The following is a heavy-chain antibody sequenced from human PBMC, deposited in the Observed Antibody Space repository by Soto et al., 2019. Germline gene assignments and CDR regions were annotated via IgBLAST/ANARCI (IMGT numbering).Heavy chain of an antibody. CDR1: GFTFSSFA. CDR3: AREMAAHSNYFCGFDV. V-gene: IGHV3-30-3*01. Sequence: QVQLVESGGGVVQPGRSLRLSCAASGFTFSSFAIHWVRQAPGKGLEWVAVVSYNGNNKYYADSVKGRFTISRDNSENTLYLQLNSLKTEDTAVYHCAREMAAHSNYFCGFDVWGQGTTVTVSS. J-gene: IGHJ6*02. CDR2: VSYNGNNK. D-gene: IGHD6-13*01.